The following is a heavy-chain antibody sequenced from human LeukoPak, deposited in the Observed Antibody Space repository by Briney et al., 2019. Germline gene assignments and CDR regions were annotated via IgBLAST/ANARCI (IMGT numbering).Heavy chain of an antibody. V-gene: IGHV4-30-4*01. CDR1: GGSISSGDYY. J-gene: IGHJ3*02. Sequence: SETLSLTCTVSGGSISSGDYYWSWIRQPPGKGLEWIGYIYYSGSTYYNPSLKSRVTISVDTSKNQFSLKLSSVTAADTAVYYCARYGSEDVYALDIWGQGTMVTVSS. D-gene: IGHD3-10*01. CDR3: ARYGSEDVYALDI. CDR2: IYYSGST.